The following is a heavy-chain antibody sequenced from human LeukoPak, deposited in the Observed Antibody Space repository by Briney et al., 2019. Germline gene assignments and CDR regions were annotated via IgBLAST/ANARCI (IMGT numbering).Heavy chain of an antibody. J-gene: IGHJ4*02. CDR2: ISYDGRNK. D-gene: IGHD6-19*01. CDR1: EFTFSSYA. V-gene: IGHV3-30*04. Sequence: PGGSLRLPCAASEFTFSSYAMPWVRQAPGKGLKGGAVISYDGRNKYYADSVKGRFTISRGNSKNTLYLQMNSLRAEDTAVYYCARGFPPYSSGWSPVDTKDYYFDYWGQGTLVTVSS. CDR3: ARGFPPYSSGWSPVDTKDYYFDY.